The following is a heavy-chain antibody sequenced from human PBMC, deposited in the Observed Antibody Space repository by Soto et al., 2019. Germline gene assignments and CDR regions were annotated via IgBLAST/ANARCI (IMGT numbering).Heavy chain of an antibody. D-gene: IGHD5-12*01. CDR1: GYTFTSYA. Sequence: QVQLVQSGAEVKKPGASVKVSCKASGYTFTSYAMHWVRQAPGQRLEWMGWINAGNGNTKYSQKLQGRVTITRDTSASTAYRELSSLRSEDTAVYYCARGYSGYDTPYNWFAPWGQGTLVTVSS. CDR3: ARGYSGYDTPYNWFAP. CDR2: INAGNGNT. J-gene: IGHJ5*02. V-gene: IGHV1-3*01.